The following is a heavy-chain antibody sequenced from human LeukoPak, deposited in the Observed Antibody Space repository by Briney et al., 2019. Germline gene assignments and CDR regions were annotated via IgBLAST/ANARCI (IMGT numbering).Heavy chain of an antibody. J-gene: IGHJ4*02. V-gene: IGHV1-58*02. CDR3: AASLSGFDN. CDR1: GFTFSDSA. D-gene: IGHD1-26*01. Sequence: ASVKVSCTTSGFTFSDSAIQWVRQARGQRREWVGWIVVGTGNTNSAQKFQDRVTITRDMTTTTAYMELSSLTSEDTAVYYCAASLSGFDNWGQGTLVTVSS. CDR2: IVVGTGNT.